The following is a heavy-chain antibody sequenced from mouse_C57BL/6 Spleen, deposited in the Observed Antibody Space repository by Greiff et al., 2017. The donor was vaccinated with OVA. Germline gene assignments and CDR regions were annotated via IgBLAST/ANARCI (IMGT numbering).Heavy chain of an antibody. J-gene: IGHJ2*01. CDR3: ARYGTRFDY. CDR2: IYPGDGDT. Sequence: QVQLQQSGAELVKPGASVKISCKASGYAFSSYWMNWVKPRPGKGLEWIGQIYPGDGDTNYNGKFKGKATLTADKSSSTAYMQLSSLTSEDSAVYFCARYGTRFDYWGQGTTLTVSS. D-gene: IGHD4-1*01. V-gene: IGHV1-80*01. CDR1: GYAFSSYW.